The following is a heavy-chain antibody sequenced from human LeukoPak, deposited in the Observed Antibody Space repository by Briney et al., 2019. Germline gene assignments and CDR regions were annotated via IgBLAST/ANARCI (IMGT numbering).Heavy chain of an antibody. Sequence: GGSLRLSCAASGFTFSSYEMNWVRQAPGKGLEWVSYISSSSSTIYYADSVKGRFTISRDNAKNSLYLQMNSLRAEDTAVYYCARGAYGSGSYLAYWGQGTLVTVSS. V-gene: IGHV3-48*01. CDR3: ARGAYGSGSYLAY. J-gene: IGHJ4*02. CDR1: GFTFSSYE. CDR2: ISSSSSTI. D-gene: IGHD3-10*01.